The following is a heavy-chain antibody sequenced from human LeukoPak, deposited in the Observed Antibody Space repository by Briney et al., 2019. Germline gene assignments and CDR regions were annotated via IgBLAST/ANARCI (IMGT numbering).Heavy chain of an antibody. Sequence: GASVKVSCKASGGTFSSYAISWVRQAPGQGREWMGGIIPIFGTANYAQKFQGRVTITADESTSTAYMELSSLRSEDTAVYYCARDAADYDSSGVDYWGQGTLVTVSS. CDR1: GGTFSSYA. J-gene: IGHJ4*02. CDR3: ARDAADYDSSGVDY. CDR2: IIPIFGTA. V-gene: IGHV1-69*13. D-gene: IGHD3-22*01.